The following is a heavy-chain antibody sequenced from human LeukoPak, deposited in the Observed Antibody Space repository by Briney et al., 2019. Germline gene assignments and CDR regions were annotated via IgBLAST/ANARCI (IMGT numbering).Heavy chain of an antibody. D-gene: IGHD3-22*01. CDR2: ISSSGSTI. Sequence: GGSLRLSCAASGFTFSSYEMNWVRQAPGKGLEWVSYISSSGSTIYYADSVKGRFTISRDNAKNSLYLQMNSLRAEDTAVYYCARAGSDYYYDSSGYYPFDYWGQGTLVTVSS. V-gene: IGHV3-48*03. J-gene: IGHJ4*02. CDR1: GFTFSSYE. CDR3: ARAGSDYYYDSSGYYPFDY.